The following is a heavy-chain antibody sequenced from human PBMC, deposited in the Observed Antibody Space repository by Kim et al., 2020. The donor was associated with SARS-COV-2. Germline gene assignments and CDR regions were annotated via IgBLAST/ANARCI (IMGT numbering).Heavy chain of an antibody. CDR3: ASADYYDSSGTGY. D-gene: IGHD3-22*01. J-gene: IGHJ4*02. Sequence: SETLSLTCAVYGGSFSGYYWSWIRQPPGKGLEWIGEINHSGSTNYNPSLKSRVTISVDTSKNQFSLKLSSVTAADTAVYYCASADYYDSSGTGYWGQGTL. CDR1: GGSFSGYY. CDR2: INHSGST. V-gene: IGHV4-34*01.